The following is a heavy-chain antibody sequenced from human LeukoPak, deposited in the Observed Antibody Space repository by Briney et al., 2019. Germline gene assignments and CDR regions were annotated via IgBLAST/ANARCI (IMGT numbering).Heavy chain of an antibody. V-gene: IGHV3-21*01. CDR3: VRDRGSYRPIDY. CDR2: ISSSGTYI. Sequence: PGGSLRLSCAASTFTFSSYNMNWVRQAPGKGLEWVSSISSSGTYIYYRDSVKGRFTISRDNAENSLYLEMNSLRVEDTAIYYCVRDRGSYRPIDYWGQGTPVTVSS. J-gene: IGHJ4*02. D-gene: IGHD1-26*01. CDR1: TFTFSSYN.